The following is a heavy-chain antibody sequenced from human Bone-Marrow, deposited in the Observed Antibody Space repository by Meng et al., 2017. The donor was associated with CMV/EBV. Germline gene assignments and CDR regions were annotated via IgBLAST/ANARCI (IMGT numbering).Heavy chain of an antibody. CDR3: ARHGPTYYYDT. CDR2: INHSGST. V-gene: IGHV4-34*01. CDR1: GGSFSGYY. D-gene: IGHD3-22*01. Sequence: SETLSLTCAVYGGSFSGYYWSWIRQPPGKGLEWIGEINHSGSTNYNPSLKSRVTISVDTSKNQFSLKLSSVTAADTAVYYCARHGPTYYYDTWGQGTLVTFSS. J-gene: IGHJ4*02.